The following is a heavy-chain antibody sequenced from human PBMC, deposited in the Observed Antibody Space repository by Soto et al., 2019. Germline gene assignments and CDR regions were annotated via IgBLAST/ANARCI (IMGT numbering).Heavy chain of an antibody. CDR1: GFTFSNAW. Sequence: GGSLRLSCAASGFTFSNAWMSWVRQAPGKGLEWVGRIKSKTDGGTTDYAAPVKGRFTISRDDSKNTLYLQMNSLKTEDTAVYYCTTEGEGYDFWSGYRAFDIWGQGTMVTVSS. D-gene: IGHD3-3*01. CDR3: TTEGEGYDFWSGYRAFDI. V-gene: IGHV3-15*01. CDR2: IKSKTDGGTT. J-gene: IGHJ3*02.